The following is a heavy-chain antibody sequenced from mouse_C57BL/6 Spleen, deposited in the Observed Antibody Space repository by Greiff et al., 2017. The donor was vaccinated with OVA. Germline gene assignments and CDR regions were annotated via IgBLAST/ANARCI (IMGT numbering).Heavy chain of an antibody. CDR1: GYAFSSSW. CDR2: IYPGDGDT. J-gene: IGHJ2*01. D-gene: IGHD1-1*01. Sequence: QVQLQQSGPELVKPGASVKISCKASGYAFSSSWMNWVKQRPGKGLEWIGRIYPGDGDTNYNGKFKGKATLTADKSSSTAYMQLNSLTSEDSAVYFCARDYGSREYFDYWGQGTTLTVSS. V-gene: IGHV1-82*01. CDR3: ARDYGSREYFDY.